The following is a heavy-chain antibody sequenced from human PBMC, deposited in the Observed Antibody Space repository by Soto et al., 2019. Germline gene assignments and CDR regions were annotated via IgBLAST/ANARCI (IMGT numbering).Heavy chain of an antibody. CDR3: ARVRDTGMDV. D-gene: IGHD5-18*01. Sequence: LSLTCTVSGGSISSYYWSWIRQPPGKGLEWIGYIYYSGSTNYNPSLKSRVTISVDTSKNQFSLKLSSVTAADTAVYYCARVRDTGMDVWGQGTTVTVSS. CDR2: IYYSGST. CDR1: GGSISSYY. J-gene: IGHJ6*02. V-gene: IGHV4-59*01.